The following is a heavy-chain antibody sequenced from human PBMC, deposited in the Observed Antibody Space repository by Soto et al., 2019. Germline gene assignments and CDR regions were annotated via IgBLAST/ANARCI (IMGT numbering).Heavy chain of an antibody. J-gene: IGHJ4*02. CDR2: ISAYNGNT. D-gene: IGHD3-22*01. CDR1: GYTFTSYG. CDR3: ARDGYFHDSSGYYIFDY. V-gene: IGHV1-18*01. Sequence: ASVKVSCKASGYTFTSYGISWVRQAPGQGLEWMGWISAYNGNTNYAQMLQARVTMTTDTSTSTAYMELRSLRSDDTAVYYCARDGYFHDSSGYYIFDYWGQGTPVTVPQ.